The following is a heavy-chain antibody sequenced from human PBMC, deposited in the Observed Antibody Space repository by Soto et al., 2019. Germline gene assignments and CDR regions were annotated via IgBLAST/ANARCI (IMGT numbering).Heavy chain of an antibody. D-gene: IGHD2-15*01. CDR1: GGSFSGYY. CDR2: INHSVST. Sequence: PSETLSLTCAVYGGSFSGYYWSWIRQPPGKGLEWIGEINHSVSTNYDPSLKSRVTISVDTSKNQFSLKLSSVTAADTAVYYCARGARYWGYCSGGSCFSWFDPWGQGNLVIVSS. J-gene: IGHJ5*02. CDR3: ARGARYWGYCSGGSCFSWFDP. V-gene: IGHV4-34*01.